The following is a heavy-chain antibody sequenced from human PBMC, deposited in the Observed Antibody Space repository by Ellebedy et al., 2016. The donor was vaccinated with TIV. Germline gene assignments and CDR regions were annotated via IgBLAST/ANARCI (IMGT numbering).Heavy chain of an antibody. V-gene: IGHV1-46*01. CDR3: TGRHYYGSGSSDYYYGLDL. CDR2: IHPSGGST. D-gene: IGHD3-10*01. CDR1: GYTFTSFY. J-gene: IGHJ6*02. Sequence: AASVKVSCKASGYTFTSFYMFWVRQAPGQGLEWMGMIHPSGGSTGYAQKFQGRVTMTRDTSISTAYVELSKLTSGDTAVYYCTGRHYYGSGSSDYYYGLDLWGQGTTVSVSS.